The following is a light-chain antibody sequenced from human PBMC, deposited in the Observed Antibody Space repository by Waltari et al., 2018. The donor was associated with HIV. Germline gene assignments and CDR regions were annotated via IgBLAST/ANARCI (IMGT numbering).Light chain of an antibody. CDR2: DSS. V-gene: IGKV3-11*01. CDR3: QHRSSWPPT. J-gene: IGKJ4*01. Sequence: EIVLTQSPARLSLSPGQRATLSCRASQSIYVHLGWYQHKPGQPPRLLVYDSSKRVTDIPARFSGSGSGANFTLTISSLEPEDFAVYYCQHRSSWPPTFGGGTRIEI. CDR1: QSIYVH.